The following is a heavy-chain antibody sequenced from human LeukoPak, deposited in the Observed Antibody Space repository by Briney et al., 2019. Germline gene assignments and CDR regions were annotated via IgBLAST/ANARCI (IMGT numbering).Heavy chain of an antibody. CDR2: IKEDGSEK. Sequence: GGSLRLSCVASGFTFSPYWMSWVRQAPGKGLEWVANIKEDGSEKYYVDSVKGRFTISRDNAKNSLYLQMNSLRVEDTAVYYCAAAEYSSSSGGYWGQGTLVTVSS. CDR1: GFTFSPYW. V-gene: IGHV3-7*01. J-gene: IGHJ4*02. D-gene: IGHD6-6*01. CDR3: AAAEYSSSSGGY.